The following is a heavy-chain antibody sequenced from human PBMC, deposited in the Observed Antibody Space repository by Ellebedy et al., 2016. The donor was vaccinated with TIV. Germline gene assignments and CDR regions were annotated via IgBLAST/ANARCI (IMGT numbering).Heavy chain of an antibody. J-gene: IGHJ4*02. CDR2: INPNSGAT. CDR1: GYTFTGYY. D-gene: IGHD6-13*01. V-gene: IGHV1-2*02. Sequence: ASVKVSCKASGYTFTGYYMHWVRQAPGQGLEWMGWINPNSGATNYAQKFQGRVTMTRDTSISTAYMELSRLRSDDTAVYYCARCPRSSWYGVGGFWGQGTLVTVSS. CDR3: ARCPRSSWYGVGGF.